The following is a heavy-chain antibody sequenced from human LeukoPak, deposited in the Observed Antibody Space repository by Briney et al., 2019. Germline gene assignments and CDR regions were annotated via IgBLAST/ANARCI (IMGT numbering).Heavy chain of an antibody. Sequence: PSETLSLTCTVSGGSISSSSYYWGWIRQPPGKGLEWIGSIYYSGSTYYNPSLKSRVTISVDTSKNQFSLKLSSVTAADTAVYYCARGVKVWSGYAPGYYYYMDVWGKGTTVTVSS. J-gene: IGHJ6*03. D-gene: IGHD3-3*01. CDR3: ARGVKVWSGYAPGYYYYMDV. V-gene: IGHV4-39*07. CDR2: IYYSGST. CDR1: GGSISSSSYY.